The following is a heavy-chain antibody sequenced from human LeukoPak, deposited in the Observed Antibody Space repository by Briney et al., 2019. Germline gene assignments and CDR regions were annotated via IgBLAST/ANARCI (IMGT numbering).Heavy chain of an antibody. CDR2: IYYSGST. CDR1: GGSISSGGYY. J-gene: IGHJ4*02. V-gene: IGHV4-31*03. Sequence: PSETLSLTCTVSGGSISSGGYYWSWIRQHPGKGLEWIGYIYYSGSTYYNPSLKSRVTISVDTSKNQFSLKLSSVTAADTAVYYCARVRGSDSSGFDYWGQGTLVTVSS. D-gene: IGHD3-22*01. CDR3: ARVRGSDSSGFDY.